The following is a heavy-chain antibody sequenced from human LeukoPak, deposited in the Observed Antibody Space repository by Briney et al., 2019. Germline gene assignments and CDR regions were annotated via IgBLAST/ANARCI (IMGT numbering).Heavy chain of an antibody. CDR2: LYYGGTS. J-gene: IGHJ4*02. Sequence: PETLSLTCTVSGASITIRGYYWGWIRQAPGQGLEWIGTLYYGGTSSYNPSLRSRVTISVDTSRNQFSLSLNSVTAADTAVYYCARGGIQLPDYWGQGTLVT. CDR3: ARGGIQLPDY. CDR1: GASITIRGYY. V-gene: IGHV4-39*01. D-gene: IGHD5-18*01.